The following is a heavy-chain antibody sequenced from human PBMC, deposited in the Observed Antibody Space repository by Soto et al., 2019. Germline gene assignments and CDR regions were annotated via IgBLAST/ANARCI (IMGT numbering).Heavy chain of an antibody. CDR2: IKEDGSDK. V-gene: IGHV3-7*01. D-gene: IGHD2-15*01. J-gene: IGHJ5*02. Sequence: PGGSLRLSCAASGFTFSTYWMTWVRQAPGKGLEWVANIKEDGSDKYYVDSVKGRFTISRDNAKNSLYLQMNSLRVEDTAVYYCAREHGYCSGGSCYFWFDPWGQGTLVTVSS. CDR1: GFTFSTYW. CDR3: AREHGYCSGGSCYFWFDP.